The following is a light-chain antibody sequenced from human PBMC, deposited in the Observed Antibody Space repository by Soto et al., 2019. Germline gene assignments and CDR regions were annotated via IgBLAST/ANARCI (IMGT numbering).Light chain of an antibody. V-gene: IGKV3-20*01. J-gene: IGKJ5*01. CDR2: DAS. CDR3: QQYGSSPPT. Sequence: EIVLTQSPATLSLSPGERATLSCRASQSVSSYLAWYQQKPGQAPRLLIYDASDRATGIPDRFSGSGSGTDFTLTISRLEPEDFAVYYCQQYGSSPPTFGQGTRLAIK. CDR1: QSVSSY.